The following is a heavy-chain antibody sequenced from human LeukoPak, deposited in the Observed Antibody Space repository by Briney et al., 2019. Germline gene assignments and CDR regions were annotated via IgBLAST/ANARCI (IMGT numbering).Heavy chain of an antibody. V-gene: IGHV3-49*03. CDR2: IRSKAYGETA. J-gene: IGHJ4*02. CDR3: TRDRGAYNLYDY. CDR1: GFTFGDYA. Sequence: GRSLRLSCTASGFTFGDYAMSWIRQAPGKGLEWVGFIRSKAYGETADYAASVKGRFTISRDDSKAIAYLQMNSLKTEDTAVYHCTRDRGAYNLYDYWGQGTLVTVSS. D-gene: IGHD1-1*01.